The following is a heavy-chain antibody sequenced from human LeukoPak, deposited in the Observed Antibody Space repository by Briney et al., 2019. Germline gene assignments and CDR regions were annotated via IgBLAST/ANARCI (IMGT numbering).Heavy chain of an antibody. CDR1: GYTFTSYY. CDR3: ARAEEEPETENWFDP. D-gene: IGHD1-14*01. Sequence: ASVKVSCKASGYTFTSYYMHWVRQAPGQGLEWMGIINPSGGSTSYAQKFQGRVTMTRDTSTSTVYMELSSLRSDDTAVYYCARAEEEPETENWFDPWGQGTLVTVSS. J-gene: IGHJ5*02. CDR2: INPSGGST. V-gene: IGHV1-46*01.